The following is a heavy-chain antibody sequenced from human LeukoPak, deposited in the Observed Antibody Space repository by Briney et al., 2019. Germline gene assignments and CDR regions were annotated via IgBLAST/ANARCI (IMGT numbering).Heavy chain of an antibody. CDR2: IFTSGST. J-gene: IGHJ5*02. D-gene: IGHD3-10*01. Sequence: SQTLSLTCTVSGGSINNGNHFWTWIRQPAGKGLEWIGRIFTSGSTNYNPSLKSRVTISVDTSKNQFSLKLSSVTAADTAVYYCARLEYYYGSGSSFDPWGQGTLVTVSS. CDR1: GGSINNGNHF. CDR3: ARLEYYYGSGSSFDP. V-gene: IGHV4-61*02.